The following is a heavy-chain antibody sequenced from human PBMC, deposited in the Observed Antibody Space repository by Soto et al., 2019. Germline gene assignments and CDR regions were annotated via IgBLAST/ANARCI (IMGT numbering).Heavy chain of an antibody. CDR3: ASLEGLATISYYFDF. Sequence: QLQLQESGPGLVKPSETLSLTCSVSDDSINSDKYYWGWIRQPPGKGLEWIGSIYYRGNAYYNPSLQTRVTISLDKSKSQFSLKLNSVHAADSAVYFCASLEGLATISYYFDFWGPGALVTVSS. J-gene: IGHJ4*02. D-gene: IGHD5-12*01. CDR2: IYYRGNA. CDR1: DDSINSDKYY. V-gene: IGHV4-39*01.